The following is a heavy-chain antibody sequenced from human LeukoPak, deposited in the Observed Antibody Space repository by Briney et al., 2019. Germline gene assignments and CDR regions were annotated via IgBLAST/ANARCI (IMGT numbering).Heavy chain of an antibody. CDR2: ISGSGGVT. CDR1: GFTFSSHA. V-gene: IGHV3-23*01. D-gene: IGHD6-13*01. J-gene: IGHJ6*02. CDR3: ANAGRDSSSTISCGMDV. Sequence: PGGSLRLSCAASGFTFSSHAMSWVRQAPGKGLEWVSGISGSGGVTYNADSVKGRFSISRDNSKNTLYLQMNSLRAEDTAVYYCANAGRDSSSTISCGMDVWGQGTTVTVSS.